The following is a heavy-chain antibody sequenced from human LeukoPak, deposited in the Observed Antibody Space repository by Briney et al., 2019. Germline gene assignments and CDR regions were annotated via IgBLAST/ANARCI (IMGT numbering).Heavy chain of an antibody. CDR2: ISGGGGDT. Sequence: PGGTLRLSCAASGFTFRDYGMSWVRQAPGKGLEWVSAISGGGGDTYYADSVKGRFTISRDNSKNTLYLQMNSLRAEDTAVYYCARVHGAYPFDYWGQGTLVTVSS. CDR1: GFTFRDYG. V-gene: IGHV3-23*01. CDR3: ARVHGAYPFDY. J-gene: IGHJ4*02. D-gene: IGHD4/OR15-4a*01.